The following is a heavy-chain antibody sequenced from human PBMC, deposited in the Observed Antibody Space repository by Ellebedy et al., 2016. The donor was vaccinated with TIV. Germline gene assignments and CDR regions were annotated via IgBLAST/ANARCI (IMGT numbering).Heavy chain of an antibody. CDR3: SRAPNLDTPVVD. CDR2: VYAVGDT. CDR1: GGSFSGYY. Sequence: PSETLSLTCAVYGGSFSGYYWNWVRQAPGKGLEWLSIVYAVGDTYYADSVEARFTISRDTSKNMVYLQMTTLKAEDTSVYYWSRAPNLDTPVVDWGQGTLVTVSS. D-gene: IGHD5-18*01. J-gene: IGHJ4*02. V-gene: IGHV3-66*01.